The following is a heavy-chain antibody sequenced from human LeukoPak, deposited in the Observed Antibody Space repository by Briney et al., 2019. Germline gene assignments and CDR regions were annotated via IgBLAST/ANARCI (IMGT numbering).Heavy chain of an antibody. CDR1: GYTFTSYS. CDR2: ISAYNGNT. V-gene: IGHV1-18*01. CDR3: ARGSVPAAIPLLFDY. D-gene: IGHD2-2*01. Sequence: ASVKVSCKASGYTFTSYSISWVRQAPGQGLEWMGWISAYNGNTNYAQKLQGRVTMTTDTSTSTAYMELRSLRSDDTAVYYCARGSVPAAIPLLFDYWGQGTLVTVSS. J-gene: IGHJ4*02.